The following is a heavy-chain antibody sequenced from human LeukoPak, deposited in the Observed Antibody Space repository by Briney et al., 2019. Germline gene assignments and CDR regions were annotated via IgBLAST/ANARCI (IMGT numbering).Heavy chain of an antibody. CDR1: GFTFSDHY. D-gene: IGHD3-10*01. CDR3: ARVRSSRGWFDP. J-gene: IGHJ5*02. V-gene: IGHV3-11*01. CDR2: ISSSGTTT. Sequence: GGSLRLSCTGSGFTFSDHYMTWIRQAPGKGLEWISYISSSGTTTYYADSVKGRFTISRANAKTSVYLQMEGLRADDTAVYYCARVRSSRGWFDPWGHGTLVTVSS.